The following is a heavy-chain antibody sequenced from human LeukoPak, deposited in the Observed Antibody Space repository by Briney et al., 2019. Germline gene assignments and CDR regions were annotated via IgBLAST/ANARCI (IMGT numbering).Heavy chain of an antibody. D-gene: IGHD6-13*01. Sequence: GGSLRLSCAASGFTFDDYAMHWVRQAPGKGLEWVSGISWNSGSIGYADSVKGRFTISRDNAKNSLYLQMNSLRAEDTALYYCAKDIHSVIAAAGADYRGQGTLVTVSS. CDR1: GFTFDDYA. V-gene: IGHV3-9*01. CDR2: ISWNSGSI. J-gene: IGHJ4*02. CDR3: AKDIHSVIAAAGADY.